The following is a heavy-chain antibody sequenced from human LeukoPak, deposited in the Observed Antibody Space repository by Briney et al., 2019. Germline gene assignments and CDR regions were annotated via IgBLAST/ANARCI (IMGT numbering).Heavy chain of an antibody. CDR2: INHSGST. CDR3: SRVRRPYPSRTSPNTHGSGSHAAYWYLDL. D-gene: IGHD3-10*01. V-gene: IGHV4-34*01. CDR1: GGSFSGYY. Sequence: SETLSLTCAVYGGSFSGYYWSWIRQPPGKGLEWIGEINHSGSTNYNPSLKSRVTISVDTSKNQFSLKLSSVTAADTAVYYCSRVRRPYPSRTSPNTHGSGSHAAYWYLDLWGRGTLVTASS. J-gene: IGHJ2*01.